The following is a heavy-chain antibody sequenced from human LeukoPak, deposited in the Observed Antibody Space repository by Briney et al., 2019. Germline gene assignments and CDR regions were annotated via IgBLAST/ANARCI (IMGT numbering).Heavy chain of an antibody. J-gene: IGHJ6*02. CDR3: ARPLNSSSWYLDYYYGMDV. CDR2: IDPSDSYT. CDR1: GYSFTSYW. Sequence: GESLKISCKGSGYSFTSYWISWARQMPGKGLEWMGRIDPSDSYTNYSPSFQGHVTISADKSISTAYLQWSSLKASDTAMYYCARPLNSSSWYLDYYYGMDVWGQGTTVTVSS. D-gene: IGHD6-13*01. V-gene: IGHV5-10-1*01.